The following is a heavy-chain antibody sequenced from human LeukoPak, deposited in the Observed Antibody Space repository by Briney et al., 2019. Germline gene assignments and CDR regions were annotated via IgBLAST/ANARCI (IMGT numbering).Heavy chain of an antibody. CDR3: ARDRAVMGGYSGYDWWFDP. J-gene: IGHJ5*02. CDR2: IYYSGST. CDR1: GGSISSSSYY. D-gene: IGHD5-12*01. V-gene: IGHV4-39*07. Sequence: SETLSLTCTVSGGSISSSSYYWGWIRQPPGKGLEWIGSIYYSGSTYYNPSLKSRVTISVDTSKNQFSLKLSSVTAADTAVYYCARDRAVMGGYSGYDWWFDPWGQGTLVTVSS.